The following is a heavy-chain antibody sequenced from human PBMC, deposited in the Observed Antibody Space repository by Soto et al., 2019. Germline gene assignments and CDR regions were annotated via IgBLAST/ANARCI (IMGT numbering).Heavy chain of an antibody. V-gene: IGHV4-30-4*01. CDR1: GGSISSGDYY. CDR2: IYYSGST. Sequence: QVQLQESGPGLVKPSQTLSLTCTVSGGSISSGDYYWSWIRQPPGKGLEWIGYIYYSGSTYYNPSLKGRVAKSVDPTKIQFSLKLSCVTAAGAAVDDCGGERGSRYGWVWSGWGMDVWGQGTTVTVSS. CDR3: GGERGSRYGWVWSGWGMDV. J-gene: IGHJ6*02. D-gene: IGHD5-18*01.